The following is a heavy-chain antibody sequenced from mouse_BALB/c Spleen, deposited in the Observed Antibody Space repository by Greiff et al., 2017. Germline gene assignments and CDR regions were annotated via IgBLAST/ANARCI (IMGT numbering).Heavy chain of an antibody. CDR2: IWAGGST. CDR3: ARVLYDGYYDY. J-gene: IGHJ2*01. V-gene: IGHV2-9*02. CDR1: GFSLTRYG. Sequence: VKLVESGPGLVAPSQSLSLTFTVSGFSLTRYGVHWVRQPPGKGLEWLGVIWAGGSTNYNSALMSRLSISKDNSKSQVFLKMNSLQTDDTAMYYCARVLYDGYYDYWGQGTTLTVSS. D-gene: IGHD2-3*01.